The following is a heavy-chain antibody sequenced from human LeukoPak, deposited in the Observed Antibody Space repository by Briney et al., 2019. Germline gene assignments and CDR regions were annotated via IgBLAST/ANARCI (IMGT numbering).Heavy chain of an antibody. Sequence: PSQTLSLTCAVSGGSISSGGYSWSWIRQPPGKGLEWIGYIYHSGSTYYNPSLKSRVTTSVDRSKNQFSLKLSSVTAADTAVYYCARGEMATNFLLSHWGQGTLVTVSS. CDR2: IYHSGST. D-gene: IGHD5-24*01. CDR1: GGSISSGGYS. V-gene: IGHV4-30-2*01. J-gene: IGHJ4*02. CDR3: ARGEMATNFLLSH.